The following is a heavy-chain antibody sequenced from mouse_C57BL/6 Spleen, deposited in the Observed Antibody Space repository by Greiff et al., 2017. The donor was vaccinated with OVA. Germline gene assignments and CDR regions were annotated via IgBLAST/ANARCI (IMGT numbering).Heavy chain of an antibody. V-gene: IGHV5-17*01. Sequence: EVMLVESGGGLVKPGGSLKLSCAASGFTFSDYGMHWVRQAPEKGLEWVAYISSGSSTIYYADTVKGRFTISRDNAKNTLFLQMTSLRSEDTAMYYCARTDYYYGSSRYWGQGTTLTVSS. CDR2: ISSGSSTI. CDR3: ARTDYYYGSSRY. D-gene: IGHD1-1*01. J-gene: IGHJ2*01. CDR1: GFTFSDYG.